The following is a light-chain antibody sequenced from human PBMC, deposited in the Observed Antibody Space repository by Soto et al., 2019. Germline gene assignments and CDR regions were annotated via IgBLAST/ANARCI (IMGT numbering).Light chain of an antibody. CDR3: QQSYSSPRT. V-gene: IGKV1-39*01. J-gene: IGKJ3*01. CDR1: HSISSY. Sequence: DIQMTQSPSSLSASVGDRVTITCRASHSISSYLNWYQHKPGKAPKLLIFAASSVPSGVPSRFSGSGSVTDFTLTISSLQPEDFATYYCQQSYSSPRTFGPGTKVDIK. CDR2: AAS.